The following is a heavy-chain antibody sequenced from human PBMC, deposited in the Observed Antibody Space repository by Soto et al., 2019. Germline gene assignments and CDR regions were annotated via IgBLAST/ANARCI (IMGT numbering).Heavy chain of an antibody. J-gene: IGHJ4*02. Sequence: GSLRLSCAASGSTFSIYAMTWVRQAPGKGLEWVSSIDSSGRSTYYADSVRGRFTISRDNSKNTLYLQMNSLRAEDTAVYYCAKLGLPVPGSEYWGQGTLVTVSS. CDR2: IDSSGRST. CDR1: GSTFSIYA. D-gene: IGHD2-2*01. CDR3: AKLGLPVPGSEY. V-gene: IGHV3-23*05.